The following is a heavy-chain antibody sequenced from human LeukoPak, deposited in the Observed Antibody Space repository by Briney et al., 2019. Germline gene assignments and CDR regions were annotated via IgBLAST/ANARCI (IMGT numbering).Heavy chain of an antibody. CDR3: ARWYSSGWAFGY. D-gene: IGHD6-19*01. J-gene: IGHJ4*02. V-gene: IGHV4-59*08. CDR1: GGTISSYH. Sequence: SETLSLTCTVSGGTISSYHWNWIRQPPGKGLEWIGYIHSSGSTKYNPSLKSRVTISVDTSKNQFSLKLSSVTAADRAVYYCARWYSSGWAFGYWGQGTLVTVSS. CDR2: IHSSGST.